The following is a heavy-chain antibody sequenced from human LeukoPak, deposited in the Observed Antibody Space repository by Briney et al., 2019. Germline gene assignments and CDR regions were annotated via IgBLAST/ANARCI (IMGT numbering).Heavy chain of an antibody. V-gene: IGHV3-30*04. CDR2: ISYDGSNK. Sequence: GRSLRLSCAASGFTLSSYAMQWVRQAPGKGLEGVAVISYDGSNKYYAYSVKGRFTISRDNSKNTLYLQMNSLRAEDTAVYYCARRARYGEGYFQHWGQGTLVTVSS. D-gene: IGHD4/OR15-4a*01. J-gene: IGHJ1*01. CDR1: GFTLSSYA. CDR3: ARRARYGEGYFQH.